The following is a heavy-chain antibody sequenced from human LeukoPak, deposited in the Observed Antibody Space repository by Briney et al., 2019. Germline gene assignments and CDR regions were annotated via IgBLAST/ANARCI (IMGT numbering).Heavy chain of an antibody. CDR1: GFTFSSYW. CDR2: IKQDGSEK. CDR3: ARASGWEPVFDY. V-gene: IGHV3-7*03. J-gene: IGHJ4*02. D-gene: IGHD1-14*01. Sequence: GGSLRLSCAASGFTFSSYWMSWVRQAPGKGLEWVANIKQDGSEKYYVDSLKGRFTISRDNSKNTLYLQMDSLRAEDTAVYYCARASGWEPVFDYWGQGTLVTVSS.